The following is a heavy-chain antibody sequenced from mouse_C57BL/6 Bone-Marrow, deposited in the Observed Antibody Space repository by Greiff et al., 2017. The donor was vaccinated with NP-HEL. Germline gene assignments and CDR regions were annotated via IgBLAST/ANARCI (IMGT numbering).Heavy chain of an antibody. CDR3: ARSPSYYYGSSYYAMDY. V-gene: IGHV3-8*01. D-gene: IGHD1-1*01. J-gene: IGHJ4*01. Sequence: EVMLVESGPGLAKPSQTLSLTCSVTGYSITSDYWNWIRKFPGNKLEYMGYISYSGSTYYNPSPKSRISITRDTSKNQYYLQLNSVTTEDTATYYCARSPSYYYGSSYYAMDYWGQGTSVTVSS. CDR2: ISYSGST. CDR1: GYSITSDY.